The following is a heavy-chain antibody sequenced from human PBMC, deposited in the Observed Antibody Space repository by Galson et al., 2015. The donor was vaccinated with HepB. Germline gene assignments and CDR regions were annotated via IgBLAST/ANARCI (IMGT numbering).Heavy chain of an antibody. V-gene: IGHV3-23*01. D-gene: IGHD5-18*01. CDR2: ISGNGGST. Sequence: SLRLSCAATGFTFSSYAMSWVRQAPGKGLEWVSGISGNGGSTFYPDSVKGRFTISRDNSKSTLYLQMNSLRADDAAVYYCEIQHLWSRPPFDYWGQGILVTVSS. CDR3: EIQHLWSRPPFDY. J-gene: IGHJ4*02. CDR1: GFTFSSYA.